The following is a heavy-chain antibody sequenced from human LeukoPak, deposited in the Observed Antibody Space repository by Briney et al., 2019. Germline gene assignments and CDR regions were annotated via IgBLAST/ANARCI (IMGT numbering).Heavy chain of an antibody. J-gene: IGHJ1*01. V-gene: IGHV1-2*02. CDR1: GYTFTGYY. CDR2: INPNSGGT. CDR3: ATRYCSSTSCYAEYFQH. D-gene: IGHD2-2*01. Sequence: ASVKVSCKASGYTFTGYYMHWVRQAPGQGLEWMGWINPNSGGTNYAQKFQGRVTMTRDTSISTAYVELSRLRSDDTAVYYCATRYCSSTSCYAEYFQHWGQGTLVTVSS.